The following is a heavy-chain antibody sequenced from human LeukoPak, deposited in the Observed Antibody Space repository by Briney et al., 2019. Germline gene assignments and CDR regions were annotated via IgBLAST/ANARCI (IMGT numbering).Heavy chain of an antibody. J-gene: IGHJ4*02. Sequence: PGGSLRLSCAASGFTFSRYAMTWVRQAPGKGLYWVSAISGSGGSTYYADSVKGRFTISRDNSKNTLYLQMNSLRAEDTAVYYCARDFAREFTIDYWGQGTLVTVSS. CDR2: ISGSGGST. CDR1: GFTFSRYA. CDR3: ARDFAREFTIDY. V-gene: IGHV3-23*01. D-gene: IGHD3-10*01.